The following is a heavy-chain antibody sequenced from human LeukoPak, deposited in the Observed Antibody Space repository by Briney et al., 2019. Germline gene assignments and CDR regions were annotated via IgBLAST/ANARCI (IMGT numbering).Heavy chain of an antibody. CDR1: GDSISSSSYY. CDR2: IYSSGST. V-gene: IGHV4-39*01. CDR3: ASQKMIVVVRPGWYFDL. J-gene: IGHJ2*01. D-gene: IGHD3-22*01. Sequence: SETLSLTCTVSGDSISSSSYYGCLSRQPPGKRLYLIGIIYSSGSTYYNPSIKRRLTLSVEPSKNKFSLKLSSVPAAATAVYSCASQKMIVVVRPGWYFDLWGRGTLVTVSS.